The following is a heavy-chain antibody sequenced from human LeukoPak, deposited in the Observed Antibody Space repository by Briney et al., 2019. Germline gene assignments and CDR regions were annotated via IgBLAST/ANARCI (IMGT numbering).Heavy chain of an antibody. CDR3: ARAHKLNAFDI. D-gene: IGHD1-1*01. CDR2: IYYSGST. J-gene: IGHJ3*02. Sequence: RPSETLSLTCTVSGGSISSYYWSWIRQPPGKGLEWIGYIYYSGSTNYNPSLKSRVTISVDTSKNQFSLKLSSVTAADTAVYYCARAHKLNAFDIWGQGTKVTVSS. V-gene: IGHV4-59*01. CDR1: GGSISSYY.